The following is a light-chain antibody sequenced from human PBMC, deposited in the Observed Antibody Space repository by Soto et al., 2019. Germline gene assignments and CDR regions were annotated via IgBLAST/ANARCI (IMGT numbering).Light chain of an antibody. CDR1: SSNIGGNS. CDR2: DDN. J-gene: IGLJ1*01. CDR3: GSWDSSVSAYV. Sequence: QSVLTQPPSVSAAPGQKVTISCSGSSSNIGGNSVSWYQQLPGTAPKLLIYDDNKRPSGIPDRFSGSKSGTSATLGITGFQTGDEADYYCGSWDSSVSAYVFGTGSKVTGL. V-gene: IGLV1-51*01.